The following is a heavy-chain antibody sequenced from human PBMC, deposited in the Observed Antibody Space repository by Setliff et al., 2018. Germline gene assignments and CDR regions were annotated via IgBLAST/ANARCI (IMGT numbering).Heavy chain of an antibody. CDR3: ARAEYYYGSGSFHPYYMDV. Sequence: PSETLSFTCTVSGGSISSSSYYWGWIRQPPGKGLEWIGSIYYSGSAYYNPSLKSRVTISVDTSKNQFSLKLSSVTAADTAVYYCARAEYYYGSGSFHPYYMDVWGQGTTVTVSS. V-gene: IGHV4-39*07. D-gene: IGHD3-10*01. CDR2: IYYSGSA. J-gene: IGHJ6*03. CDR1: GGSISSSSYY.